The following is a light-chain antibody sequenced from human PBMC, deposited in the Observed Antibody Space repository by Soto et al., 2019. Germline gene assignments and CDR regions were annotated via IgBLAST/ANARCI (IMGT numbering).Light chain of an antibody. CDR3: SSYTGSSTNTVV. V-gene: IGLV1-40*01. Sequence: QSVLTQPPSVSGAPGQRVTISCAGSASNIGASYDVHWYQQVPGTAPKLLIYGNFNRPSGVSNRFSGSKSGNTASLTISGLQAEDEADYYCSSYTGSSTNTVVFGGGTQLTVL. CDR1: ASNIGASYD. J-gene: IGLJ2*01. CDR2: GNF.